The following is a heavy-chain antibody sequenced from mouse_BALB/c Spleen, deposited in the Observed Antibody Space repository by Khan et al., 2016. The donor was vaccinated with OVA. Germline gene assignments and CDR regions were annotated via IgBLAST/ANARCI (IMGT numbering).Heavy chain of an antibody. Sequence: EVQLQESGAELVKPGASVKLSCTTSGFNIKDTYIHWVKQRPEQGLEWIGRIDPANGYTKFDPKFQGKSTITTDTSYNTAYLQLSSLTSEDTAVYYCARITYYDVSYWGQGTLVTVSS. D-gene: IGHD2-4*01. J-gene: IGHJ3*01. CDR2: IDPANGYT. V-gene: IGHV14-3*02. CDR1: GFNIKDTY. CDR3: ARITYYDVSY.